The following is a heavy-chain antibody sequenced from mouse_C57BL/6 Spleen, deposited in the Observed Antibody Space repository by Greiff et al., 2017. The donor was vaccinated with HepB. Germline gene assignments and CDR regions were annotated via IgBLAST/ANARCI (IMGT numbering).Heavy chain of an antibody. CDR3: ARRGDGYYFDY. J-gene: IGHJ2*01. CDR1: GFTFSSYT. V-gene: IGHV5-9*01. D-gene: IGHD2-3*01. Sequence: EVKLVESGGGLVKPGGSLKLSCAASGFTFSSYTMSWVRQTPEKRLEWVATISGGGGNTYYPDSVKGRFTISRDNAKNTLYLQMSSLRSEDTALYYCARRGDGYYFDYWGKGTTLTVSS. CDR2: ISGGGGNT.